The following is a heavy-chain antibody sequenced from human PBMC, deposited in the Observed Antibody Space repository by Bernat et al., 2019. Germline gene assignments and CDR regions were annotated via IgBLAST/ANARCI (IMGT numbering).Heavy chain of an antibody. CDR1: GGTFSSYA. V-gene: IGHV1-69*01. CDR2: IIPIFGTA. J-gene: IGHJ2*01. Sequence: QVQLVQSGAEVKKPGSSVKVSCKASGGTFSSYAISWVRQAPGQGLEWMGGIIPIFGTAHYAQKLQGRVALTAGDTTSTAYVELCNLESGTRALYFCGRCTAARSVWYFDLWGRGTLVTVSS. D-gene: IGHD6-6*01. CDR3: GRCTAARSVWYFDL.